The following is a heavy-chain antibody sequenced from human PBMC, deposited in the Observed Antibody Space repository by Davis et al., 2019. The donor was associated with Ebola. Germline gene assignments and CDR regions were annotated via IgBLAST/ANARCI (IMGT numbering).Heavy chain of an antibody. Sequence: GESLKISCAASGFTVSSNYMSWVRQAPGKGLEWVSVVYSGGSTYYADSVKGRFTVSRDNSKNTLYLQINSLRAEDTAVYYCARGWGNGIDYWGQGTLVTVSS. CDR3: ARGWGNGIDY. J-gene: IGHJ4*02. D-gene: IGHD7-27*01. CDR2: VYSGGST. V-gene: IGHV3-66*01. CDR1: GFTVSSNY.